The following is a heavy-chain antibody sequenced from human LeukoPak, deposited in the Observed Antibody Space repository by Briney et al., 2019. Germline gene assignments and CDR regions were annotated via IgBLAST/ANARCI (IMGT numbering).Heavy chain of an antibody. J-gene: IGHJ3*02. CDR1: GYSISSGYY. CDR3: ARNRHWSDAFDI. Sequence: SETLSLTCTVSGYSISSGYYWGWIRQPPGKGLEWIGSIYSTGSTYYNPSLNSRVTISLDTSKNQFSLKLNSVTAAVTAVYYCARNRHWSDAFDIWGQGTMVTVSS. CDR2: IYSTGST. V-gene: IGHV4-38-2*02. D-gene: IGHD2-8*02.